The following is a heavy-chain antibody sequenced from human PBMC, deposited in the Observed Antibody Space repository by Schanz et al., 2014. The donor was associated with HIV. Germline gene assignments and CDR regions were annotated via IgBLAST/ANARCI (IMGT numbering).Heavy chain of an antibody. D-gene: IGHD3-16*01. CDR2: ISGSGGRT. CDR3: ARVANWDYYGMDV. J-gene: IGHJ6*02. V-gene: IGHV3-23*01. CDR1: GFTFSSHA. Sequence: EVQLLESGGGLVQPGGSLRLSCAASGFTFSSHAMSWVRQAAGKGLEWVSSISGSGGRTYHADSVKGRFTISRDNSKNTLYLQMNSLRAEDTAVYYCARVANWDYYGMDVWGRGTTVTVSS.